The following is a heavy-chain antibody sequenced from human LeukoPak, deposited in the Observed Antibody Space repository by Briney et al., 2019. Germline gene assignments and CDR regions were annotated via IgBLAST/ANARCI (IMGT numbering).Heavy chain of an antibody. J-gene: IGHJ4*02. V-gene: IGHV1-2*04. D-gene: IGHD6-13*01. Sequence: GASVKVSCKASGYTFTGYYMHWVRQAPGQGLEWMGWINPNSGGTNYAQKFQGWVTMTRDTSISTAYMELSRLRSDDTAVYYYARGQRAGYSSSWYSYWGQGTLVTVSS. CDR1: GYTFTGYY. CDR3: ARGQRAGYSSSWYSY. CDR2: INPNSGGT.